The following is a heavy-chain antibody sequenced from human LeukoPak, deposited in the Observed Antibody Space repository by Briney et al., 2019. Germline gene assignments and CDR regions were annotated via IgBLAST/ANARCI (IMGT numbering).Heavy chain of an antibody. CDR1: GFTFSSYA. J-gene: IGHJ5*02. CDR3: AKDGVFGVCNWFDP. CDR2: ISGSGGRT. Sequence: PGGSLRLSCVASGFTFSSYAMSWVRQAPGKGLEWVSGISGSGGRTYYADSVKGRFIISRDNSKNTLYLQMNSLRAEDTAVYYCAKDGVFGVCNWFDPWGQGTLVIVSS. D-gene: IGHD3-3*01. V-gene: IGHV3-23*01.